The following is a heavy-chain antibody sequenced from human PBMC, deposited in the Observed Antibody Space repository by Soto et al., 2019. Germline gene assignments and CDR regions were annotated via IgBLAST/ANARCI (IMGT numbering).Heavy chain of an antibody. CDR2: VSSTGNFI. J-gene: IGHJ3*02. V-gene: IGHV3-21*01. CDR3: ARETSPYTTSSHAFDI. CDR1: GFIFSSYS. D-gene: IGHD2-2*02. Sequence: EVQLVESGGGLVKPGGSLRLSCAASGFIFSSYSMNWVRQAPGKGLEWVSSVSSTGNFINYADSLKGRFTISRDNAKNSLFLQMTGLRAEDTAVYYCARETSPYTTSSHAFDIWGRGTMVTVSS.